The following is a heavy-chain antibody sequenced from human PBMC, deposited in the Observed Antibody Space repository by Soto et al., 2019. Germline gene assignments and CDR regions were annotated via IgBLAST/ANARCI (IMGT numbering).Heavy chain of an antibody. J-gene: IGHJ4*02. D-gene: IGHD5-12*01. CDR3: ARRDGYNSDY. V-gene: IGHV3-64*01. CDR1: GFTFSNYA. CDR2: ISSHGDST. Sequence: EVQLVESGGGLVQPGGSLRLSCAASGFTFSNYAMHWVRQAPGKGLEYVSAISSHGDSTYYANSVKGRFTISRDNSKNTLYLQMGRLRTEDMAVYYCARRDGYNSDYWGQGTLVTVSS.